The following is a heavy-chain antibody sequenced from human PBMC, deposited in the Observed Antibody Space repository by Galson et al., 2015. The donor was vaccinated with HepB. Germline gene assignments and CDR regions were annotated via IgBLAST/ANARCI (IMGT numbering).Heavy chain of an antibody. V-gene: IGHV1-8*01. CDR1: GYTFTSYD. CDR3: ARVDFNGENSGAFEI. D-gene: IGHD4-23*01. Sequence: SVKVSCKASGYTFTSYDINWVRQATGQGLEWMGWMNPNSGNTDFAQKFQGRVTMTRNTSITTVYMELNSLRSEDTAVYYCARVDFNGENSGAFEIWGQGTMVTVSS. CDR2: MNPNSGNT. J-gene: IGHJ3*02.